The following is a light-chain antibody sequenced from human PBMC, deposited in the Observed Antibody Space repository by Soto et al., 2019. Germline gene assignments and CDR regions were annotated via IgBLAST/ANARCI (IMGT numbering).Light chain of an antibody. CDR1: SSDVGGYNY. CDR3: TSYTGSITVI. CDR2: EVN. J-gene: IGLJ2*01. V-gene: IGLV2-14*01. Sequence: QSALTQPASVSGSPGQSITISCTGTSSDVGGYNYVSWYQQHPGKAPKLMIYEVNNRPSGIADRFSGSKSGNTASLTISGLQAEDEADYYCTSYTGSITVIFGGGTKLTVL.